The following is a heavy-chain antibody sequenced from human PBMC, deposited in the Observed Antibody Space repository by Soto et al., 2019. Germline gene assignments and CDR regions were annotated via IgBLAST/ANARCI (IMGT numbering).Heavy chain of an antibody. Sequence: QVHLAQSGAEVKKPGASVKVSCKASGYTFTSYGITWVQQAPGQGLEWMGWISAHNGNTDYAQKLQGRVIVTRDTSTSTAYMELRSLRSDDTAVYYCARGRYGDYWGQGALVTVSS. J-gene: IGHJ4*02. CDR3: ARGRYGDY. V-gene: IGHV1-18*01. CDR1: GYTFTSYG. CDR2: ISAHNGNT. D-gene: IGHD1-1*01.